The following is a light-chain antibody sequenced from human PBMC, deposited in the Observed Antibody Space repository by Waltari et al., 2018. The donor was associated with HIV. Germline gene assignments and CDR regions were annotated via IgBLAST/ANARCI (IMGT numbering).Light chain of an antibody. V-gene: IGKV1-39*01. CDR2: AAS. CDR3: QQSYSIPWT. CDR1: QGISSH. J-gene: IGKJ1*01. Sequence: DIQMTQSPSSLSASVGDRVTITCRASQGISSHLNWYQRKPGKAPKLLIYAASSLLSGVPLRFSGSGSGTDFILTISSLQPDDFGTYYCQQSYSIPWTFGQGTKVEIK.